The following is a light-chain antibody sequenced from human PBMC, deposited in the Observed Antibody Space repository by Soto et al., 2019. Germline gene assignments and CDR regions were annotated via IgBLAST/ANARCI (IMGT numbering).Light chain of an antibody. CDR1: QSVSSSY. Sequence: EIVLTQSPCTLSLSPGERATLSCRASQSVSSSYLAWYQQKPGQAPRLLIYGASRRATGIPDRFSGSGSGTDFTLTISRLEPEDFAVYYCQQYGSSPRVTFGQGTRLEIK. CDR2: GAS. CDR3: QQYGSSPRVT. V-gene: IGKV3-20*01. J-gene: IGKJ5*01.